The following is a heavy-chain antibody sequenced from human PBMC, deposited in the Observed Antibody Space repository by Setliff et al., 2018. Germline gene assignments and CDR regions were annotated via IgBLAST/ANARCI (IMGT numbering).Heavy chain of an antibody. J-gene: IGHJ3*01. V-gene: IGHV1-18*01. CDR2: ISSYNDVA. CDR3: AISTLSICSGGSCPNAFDL. D-gene: IGHD2-15*01. Sequence: ASVKVSCKTSGHIFSSYGITWVRQAPGQGLEWMGWISSYNDVANYAQNFQGRVTMTKDTSARSAYMELTSLRSDDTAMYFCAISTLSICSGGSCPNAFDLWGQGTMVTVSS. CDR1: GHIFSSYG.